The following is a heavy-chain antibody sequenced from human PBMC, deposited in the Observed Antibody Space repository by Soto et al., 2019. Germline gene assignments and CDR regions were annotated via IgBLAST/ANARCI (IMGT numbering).Heavy chain of an antibody. CDR1: GYTFTSYA. J-gene: IGHJ6*02. CDR3: AAYDSSCYCYGYCYYYNGMDV. Sequence: ASVKVSCKASGYTFTSYAMHWVRQAPGQRLEWMGWINAGNGNTKYSQKFQGRVTITRDTSASTAYMELSSLRSEDTAVYYCAAYDSSCYCYGYCYYYNGMDVWSQGTTVTVSS. V-gene: IGHV1-3*01. D-gene: IGHD3-22*01. CDR2: INAGNGNT.